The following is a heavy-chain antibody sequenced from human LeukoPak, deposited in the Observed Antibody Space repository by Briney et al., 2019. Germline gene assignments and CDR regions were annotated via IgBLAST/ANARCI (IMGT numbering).Heavy chain of an antibody. J-gene: IGHJ4*02. Sequence: PGRSLRLSCAASGFTFSNYGMHWVRQAPGKGLEWVAVISFDATNKYYADSVKGRFTISRDNTKNSLFLQMNSLRAEDTAVYYCARVHCSGQTCYSFSDYWGQGTLVTVSS. V-gene: IGHV3-30*03. CDR3: ARVHCSGQTCYSFSDY. D-gene: IGHD2-15*01. CDR1: GFTFSNYG. CDR2: ISFDATNK.